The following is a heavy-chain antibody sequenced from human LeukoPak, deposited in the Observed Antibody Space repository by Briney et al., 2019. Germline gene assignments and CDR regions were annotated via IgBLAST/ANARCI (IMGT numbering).Heavy chain of an antibody. Sequence: GGSLRLSCTASGFTFGDYAMSWVRQAPGKGLEWVGFIRSKAYGGTTEYAASVKGRFTISRDDSKSIAYLQMNSLKTEDTAVYYCTRESSGWYSPAGNWFDPWGQGTLVTVSS. CDR3: TRESSGWYSPAGNWFDP. D-gene: IGHD6-13*01. CDR2: IRSKAYGGTT. J-gene: IGHJ5*02. V-gene: IGHV3-49*04. CDR1: GFTFGDYA.